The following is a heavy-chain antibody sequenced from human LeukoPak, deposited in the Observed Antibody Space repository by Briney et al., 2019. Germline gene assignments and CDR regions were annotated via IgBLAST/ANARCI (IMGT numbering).Heavy chain of an antibody. CDR2: IYCSGST. Sequence: PSQTLSLTCTVSGGSISSGDYYWSWIRQPPGKGLEWIGYIYCSGSTYYNPSLKSRVTISVDTSKNQFSLKLSSVTAADTAVYYCASNDFWSGFDYWGQGTLVTVSS. D-gene: IGHD3-3*01. J-gene: IGHJ4*02. V-gene: IGHV4-30-4*01. CDR1: GGSISSGDYY. CDR3: ASNDFWSGFDY.